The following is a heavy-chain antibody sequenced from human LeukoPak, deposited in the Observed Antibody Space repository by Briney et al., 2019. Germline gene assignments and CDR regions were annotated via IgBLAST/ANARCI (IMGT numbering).Heavy chain of an antibody. CDR2: IYHSGST. D-gene: IGHD3-9*01. CDR3: ARGYFDWLNWFDP. J-gene: IGHJ5*02. CDR1: GYSVSSGYY. Sequence: SETLSLTCAVSGYSVSSGYYWGWIRQPPGKGLEWIGSIYHSGSTYYNPSLKSRVTISVDTSKNQFSLKLSSVTAADTAMYYCARGYFDWLNWFDPWGQGTLVTVSS. V-gene: IGHV4-38-2*01.